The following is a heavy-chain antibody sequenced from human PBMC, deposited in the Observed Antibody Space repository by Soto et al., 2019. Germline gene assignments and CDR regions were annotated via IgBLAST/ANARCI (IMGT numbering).Heavy chain of an antibody. CDR2: ISYSGGST. V-gene: IGHV3-23*01. J-gene: IGHJ6*02. Sequence: EVQLLESGGDLVQPGGSLRLSCAASGFTFSSYAMSWVRQAPGKGLEWVSGISYSGGSTYYADSVKGRFTISGDNSKNALYLQLNSLRAEDTAVYYCAKKEGKYSYYAWAVWGQGTTVTVSS. CDR1: GFTFSSYA. CDR3: AKKEGKYSYYAWAV.